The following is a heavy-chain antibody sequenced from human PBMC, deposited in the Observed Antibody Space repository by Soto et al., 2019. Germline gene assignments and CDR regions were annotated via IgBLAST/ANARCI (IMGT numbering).Heavy chain of an antibody. D-gene: IGHD2-2*01. CDR2: IKSKTDGGTT. V-gene: IGHV3-15*05. Sequence: GGSLRLSCAASGFTFTDAWMSWVRQAPGKGLEWVGRIKSKTDGGTTEYPASVKGRFTISRDDSKNTLDLQMNSLKSEDTAVYYCTTDGAVVPTTISGYWGQGTLVTVSS. CDR1: GFTFTDAW. CDR3: TTDGAVVPTTISGY. J-gene: IGHJ4*02.